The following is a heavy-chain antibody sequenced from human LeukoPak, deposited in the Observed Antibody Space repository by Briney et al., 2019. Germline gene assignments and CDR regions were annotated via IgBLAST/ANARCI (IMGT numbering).Heavy chain of an antibody. Sequence: GGTLRLSCAASGFTFSSYSMNWVRQAPGKGLEWVSSISSSSSYIYYADSVKGRFTISRDNAKDSLYLQMNSLRAEDTAVYYCARAGDGFDAFDIWGQGTMVTVSS. CDR3: ARAGDGFDAFDI. D-gene: IGHD5-24*01. V-gene: IGHV3-21*01. CDR1: GFTFSSYS. CDR2: ISSSSSYI. J-gene: IGHJ3*02.